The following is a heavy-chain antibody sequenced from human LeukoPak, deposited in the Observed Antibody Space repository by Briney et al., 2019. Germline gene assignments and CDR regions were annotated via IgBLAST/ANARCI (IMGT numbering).Heavy chain of an antibody. D-gene: IGHD1-14*01. CDR1: GGSISSSSYY. CDR3: ARAPEYGLYYFDY. J-gene: IGHJ4*02. Sequence: SETLSLTCTVSGGSISSSSYYWGWIRQPPGKGLEWIGSIYYSGSTYYNPSLKSRVSISVDTSKNQFSLKLTSVTAADTAVYYCARAPEYGLYYFDYWGQGTLVTVSS. CDR2: IYYSGST. V-gene: IGHV4-39*07.